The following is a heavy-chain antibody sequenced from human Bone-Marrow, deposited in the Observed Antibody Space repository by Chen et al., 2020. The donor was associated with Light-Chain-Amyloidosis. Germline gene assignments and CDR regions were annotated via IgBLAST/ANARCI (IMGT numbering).Heavy chain of an antibody. V-gene: IGHV5-51*01. Sequence: EVQLEQSGPEVKKPGESLKISCKGSGYTFPTYWIGWVRQMPGNGLEWMGVIYPDDSDARDSRAFRGQVTISTDKSITTAYLQWRSLKASDTAMYYCARRRDGYNVDYWGQGTLVTVSS. J-gene: IGHJ4*02. D-gene: IGHD5-12*01. CDR1: GYTFPTYW. CDR3: ARRRDGYNVDY. CDR2: IYPDDSDA.